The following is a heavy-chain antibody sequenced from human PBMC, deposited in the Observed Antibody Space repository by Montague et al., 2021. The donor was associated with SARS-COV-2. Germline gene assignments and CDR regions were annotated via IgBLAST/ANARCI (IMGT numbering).Heavy chain of an antibody. Sequence: SLRLSCAVSDFTFSSYEMNWVRQAPGKGLEWVSCISSGGRAIYYADSVKGRFTLSRDNAKNSLSLQMNSLRAEDTAVYYCARESSSRHGMDVWGHGTTVTVSS. J-gene: IGHJ6*02. CDR2: ISSGGRAI. CDR3: ARESSSRHGMDV. D-gene: IGHD6-13*01. CDR1: DFTFSSYE. V-gene: IGHV3-48*03.